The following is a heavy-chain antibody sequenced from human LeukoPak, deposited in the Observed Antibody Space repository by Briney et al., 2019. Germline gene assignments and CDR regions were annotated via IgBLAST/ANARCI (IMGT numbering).Heavy chain of an antibody. J-gene: IGHJ3*02. CDR1: GFTFSSYA. D-gene: IGHD6-13*01. CDR3: ARDRWAGSWTLVDAFDI. V-gene: IGHV3-48*01. Sequence: PGGSLRLSCAASGFTFSSYAMNWVRQAPGKGLEWVSYISSSSSTIYYADSVKGRFTISRDNAKNSLYLQMNSLRAEDTAVYYCARDRWAGSWTLVDAFDIWGQGTMVTVSS. CDR2: ISSSSSTI.